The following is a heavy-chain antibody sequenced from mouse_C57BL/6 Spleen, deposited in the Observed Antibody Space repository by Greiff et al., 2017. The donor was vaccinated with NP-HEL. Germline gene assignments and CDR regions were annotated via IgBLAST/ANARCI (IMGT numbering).Heavy chain of an antibody. Sequence: VQLQQPGAELVKPGASVKLSCKASGYTFTSYWMQWVKQRPGQGLEWIGEIDPSDSYTNYNQKFKGKATLTVDTSSSTAYMQLSSLTSEDSAVYYCARSRSFGNYFDYWGQGTTLTVSS. CDR2: IDPSDSYT. CDR1: GYTFTSYW. V-gene: IGHV1-50*01. CDR3: ARSRSFGNYFDY. J-gene: IGHJ2*01. D-gene: IGHD3-1*01.